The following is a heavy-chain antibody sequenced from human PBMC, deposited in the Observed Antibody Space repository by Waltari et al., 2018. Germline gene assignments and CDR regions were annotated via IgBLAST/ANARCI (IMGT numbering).Heavy chain of an antibody. V-gene: IGHV1-24*01. J-gene: IGHJ4*02. D-gene: IGHD2-2*01. Sequence: QVQPEQSGAEGKKPGASVKVSCKVSGSTLTELARHWGRQAPGKGLEWMGGFDPEDGEAVFAQNFQGRLTLTEDTPANTAYMELTSLTSEDTAVYYCASGLRIPGRFRLGYWGQGTLVTVSA. CDR2: FDPEDGEA. CDR1: GSTLTELA. CDR3: ASGLRIPGRFRLGY.